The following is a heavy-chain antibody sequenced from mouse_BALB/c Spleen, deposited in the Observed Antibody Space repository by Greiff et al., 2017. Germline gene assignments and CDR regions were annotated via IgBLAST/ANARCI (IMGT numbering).Heavy chain of an antibody. V-gene: IGHV3-2*02. CDR3: ARWTSYAMDY. CDR1: GYSITSDYA. Sequence: EVKLQESGPGLVKPSQSLSLTCTVTGYSITSDYAWNWIRQCPGNKLEWMGYISYSGSTSYNPSLKSRISITRDTSKNQFFLQLNSVTTEDTATYYGARWTSYAMDYWGQGTSVTVSS. CDR2: ISYSGST. J-gene: IGHJ4*01.